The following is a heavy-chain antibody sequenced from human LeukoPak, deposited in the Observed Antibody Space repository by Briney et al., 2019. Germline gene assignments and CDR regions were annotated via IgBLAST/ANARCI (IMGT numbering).Heavy chain of an antibody. V-gene: IGHV3-9*01. CDR1: GFTFNDYA. J-gene: IGHJ4*02. Sequence: SLRLSCAVSGFTFNDYAMHWVRQAPGKGLEWVSSISWNSNSIGYVDSVKGRFIISRDNAKNSLYLQMNSLRAEDTALYYCAKDRGTXRCGSXAXXYWGQG. D-gene: IGHD1-7*01. CDR3: AKDRGTXRCGSXAXXY. CDR2: ISWNSNSI.